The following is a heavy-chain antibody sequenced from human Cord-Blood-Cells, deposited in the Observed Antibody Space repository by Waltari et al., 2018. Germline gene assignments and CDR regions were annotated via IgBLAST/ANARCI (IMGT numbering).Heavy chain of an antibody. CDR3: ARDSRYSRKGSYGMDV. D-gene: IGHD1-1*01. Sequence: QVQLQESGPGLVKPSETLSLTCTVSGGSISSHYWSWIRPPPGKGLEWIGYIYYSGSTNYNPSLKSRVTISVDTSKNQFSLKLSSVTAADTAVYYCARDSRYSRKGSYGMDVWGQGTTVTVSS. V-gene: IGHV4-59*11. J-gene: IGHJ6*02. CDR2: IYYSGST. CDR1: GGSISSHY.